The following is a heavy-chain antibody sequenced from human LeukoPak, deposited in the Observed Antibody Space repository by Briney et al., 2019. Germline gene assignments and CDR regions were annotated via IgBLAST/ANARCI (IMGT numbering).Heavy chain of an antibody. V-gene: IGHV1-18*01. Sequence: GASVKVSCKASGYTFTSYGISWVRQAPGQGLEWMGWISAYNGNTNYAQKLQGRVTMTTDTSTSTAYMELRSLRSDDTAVYYCARASRDTAMANYYFDYWGQGTLVTVSS. CDR2: ISAYNGNT. D-gene: IGHD5-18*01. J-gene: IGHJ4*02. CDR3: ARASRDTAMANYYFDY. CDR1: GYTFTSYG.